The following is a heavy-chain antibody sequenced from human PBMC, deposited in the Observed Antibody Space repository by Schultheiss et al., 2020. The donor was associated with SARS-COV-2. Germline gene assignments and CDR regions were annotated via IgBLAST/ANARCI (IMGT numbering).Heavy chain of an antibody. J-gene: IGHJ6*02. V-gene: IGHV3-23*01. CDR1: GFTFSNAA. CDR3: AKVVSPIDYAMDV. CDR2: ISASGGYT. Sequence: GESLKISCAASGFTFSNAAMTWVRQAPGKGLEWVSTISASGGYTSYADSVKGRFTISRDNSRNTLYVHIDGLRAEDTATYDCAKVVSPIDYAMDVWGQGTTVTVSS. D-gene: IGHD2-15*01.